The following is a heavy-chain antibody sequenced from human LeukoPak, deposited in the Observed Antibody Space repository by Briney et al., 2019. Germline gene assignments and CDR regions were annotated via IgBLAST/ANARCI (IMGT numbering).Heavy chain of an antibody. CDR2: IYYSGST. CDR3: ARWGPSNYYGSGSYFGYYFDY. J-gene: IGHJ4*02. CDR1: GGSISSYY. D-gene: IGHD3-10*01. V-gene: IGHV4-59*08. Sequence: SETLSLTCTVSGGSISSYYWSWIRQPPGKGLEWIGYIYYSGSTNYNPSLKSRVTISVDTSKNQFSLKLSSVTAADTAVYYCARWGPSNYYGSGSYFGYYFDYWGQGTLVTVSS.